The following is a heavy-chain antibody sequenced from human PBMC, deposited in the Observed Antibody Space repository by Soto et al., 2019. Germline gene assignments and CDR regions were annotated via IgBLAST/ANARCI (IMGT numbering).Heavy chain of an antibody. D-gene: IGHD5-18*01. Sequence: SETLSLTCTVSGGSISSGDYYWSWIRQPPGKGLEWIGYIYYSGSTYYNPSLKSRVTISVDTSKNQFSLKLSSVTAADTAVYYCARVKDTAMDPFDYWGQGTLVTVSS. CDR3: ARVKDTAMDPFDY. J-gene: IGHJ4*02. CDR2: IYYSGST. CDR1: GGSISSGDYY. V-gene: IGHV4-30-4*01.